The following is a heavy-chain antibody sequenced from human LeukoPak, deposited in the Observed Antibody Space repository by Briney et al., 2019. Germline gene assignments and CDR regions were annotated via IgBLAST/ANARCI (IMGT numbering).Heavy chain of an antibody. D-gene: IGHD4-23*01. CDR2: INSDGSTT. CDR1: GFTFSRYW. V-gene: IGHV3-74*01. Sequence: GGSLRLSCAASGFTFSRYWMHWVRQAPGKGLVWVSRINSDGSTTGYADSVKGRFTISRDNAKNTLDLQMNSLRGEDTAVYYCARLDYGGNSPIDYWGQGTLVTVSS. CDR3: ARLDYGGNSPIDY. J-gene: IGHJ4*02.